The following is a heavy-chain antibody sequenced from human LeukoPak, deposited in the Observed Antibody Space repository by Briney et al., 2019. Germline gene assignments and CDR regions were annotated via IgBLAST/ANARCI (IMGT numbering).Heavy chain of an antibody. D-gene: IGHD1-14*01. CDR3: HLNRGHRLPSYYYYGMDV. Sequence: SETLSLTCAVYGGSFSGYYWSWIRQPPGKGLEWIGEINHSGSTNYDPSLKSRVTISVDTSKNQFSLKLSSVTAADTAVYYCHLNRGHRLPSYYYYGMDVWGQGTTVTVSS. CDR1: GGSFSGYY. CDR2: INHSGST. V-gene: IGHV4-34*01. J-gene: IGHJ6*02.